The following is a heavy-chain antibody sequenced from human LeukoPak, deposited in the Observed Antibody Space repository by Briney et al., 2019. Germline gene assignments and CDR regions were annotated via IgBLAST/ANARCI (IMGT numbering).Heavy chain of an antibody. D-gene: IGHD1-26*01. V-gene: IGHV3-30*03. Sequence: GGSLRLSCAASGFTFSSYGMHWVRQAPGKGLEWVAVISYDGSNKYYADSVKGRFTISRDNSKNTLYLQMNSLRAEDTAVYYCARGEMVELLTGFDYWGQGTLVTVSS. CDR1: GFTFSSYG. J-gene: IGHJ4*02. CDR2: ISYDGSNK. CDR3: ARGEMVELLTGFDY.